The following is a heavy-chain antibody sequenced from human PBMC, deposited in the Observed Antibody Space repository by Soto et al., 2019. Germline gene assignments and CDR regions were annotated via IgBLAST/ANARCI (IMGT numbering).Heavy chain of an antibody. CDR2: IKQDGSEK. CDR1: GFTFSSYW. J-gene: IGHJ4*02. V-gene: IGHV3-7*01. Sequence: GGSLRLSCAASGFTFSSYWMSWVRQAPGKGLEWVANIKQDGSEKYYVDSVKGRFTISRDNAKNSLYLQMNGLRAEDTAVYYCARDSRAVAGTGVVDYWGQGTLVTVSS. CDR3: ARDSRAVAGTGVVDY. D-gene: IGHD6-19*01.